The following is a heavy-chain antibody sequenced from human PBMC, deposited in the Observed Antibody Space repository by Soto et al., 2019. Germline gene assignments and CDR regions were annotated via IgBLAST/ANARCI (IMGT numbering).Heavy chain of an antibody. CDR1: GFIFSDYG. D-gene: IGHD2-21*02. CDR2: IWYDGSNK. Sequence: QAGGSLRLSCAASGFIFSDYGIHWVRQAPGKGLEWVAIIWYDGSNKYYADSVRGRFTVSRDNSNNTVYLQMHSLRVDDTAIYYCAREGAVTASQDFWGLEALVTVSS. CDR3: AREGAVTASQDF. J-gene: IGHJ4*02. V-gene: IGHV3-33*01.